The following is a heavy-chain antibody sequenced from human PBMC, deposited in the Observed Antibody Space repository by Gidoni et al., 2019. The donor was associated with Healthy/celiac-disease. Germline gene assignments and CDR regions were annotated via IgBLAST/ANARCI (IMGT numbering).Heavy chain of an antibody. D-gene: IGHD3-3*01. Sequence: QVQLVESGGGVVQPGRALRRSWAATGVTCSSDGMHWVHQAPGKGLEWVAVISYDGINKSYASSVKGRFTISRDNSKNTLYLQMNSLSAEDTAVYYCAKEITIEGLYTRYGMDVWGQGTTVTVSS. J-gene: IGHJ6*02. V-gene: IGHV3-30*18. CDR1: GVTCSSDG. CDR2: ISYDGINK. CDR3: AKEITIEGLYTRYGMDV.